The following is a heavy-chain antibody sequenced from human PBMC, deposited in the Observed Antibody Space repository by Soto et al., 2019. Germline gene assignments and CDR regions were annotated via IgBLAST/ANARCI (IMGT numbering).Heavy chain of an antibody. Sequence: PSETLSLTCTVSGTSISSYSWSWIRQPPGKGLEWNANIHYSGTTNYNPSLASRVTLSVDTPKNQFSLKMTSVTAADRAMYFCARYNSYAIDYWGRGTLVTVSS. J-gene: IGHJ4*02. CDR2: IHYSGTT. V-gene: IGHV4-59*01. CDR3: ARYNSYAIDY. CDR1: GTSISSYS. D-gene: IGHD2-8*01.